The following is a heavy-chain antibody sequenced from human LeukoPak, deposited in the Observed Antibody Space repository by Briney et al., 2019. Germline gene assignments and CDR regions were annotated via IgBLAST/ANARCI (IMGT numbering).Heavy chain of an antibody. J-gene: IGHJ4*02. CDR1: GYTFTSYG. Sequence: ASVKVSCKASGYTFTSYGISWVRQAPGQGLEWMGWISAYNGNTNYAQKLQGRVTMTTDTSTSTAYMELRSLRSDDTAVYYCARDISIDYGDSYFDYWGQGTLVTVSS. D-gene: IGHD4-17*01. CDR3: ARDISIDYGDSYFDY. V-gene: IGHV1-18*04. CDR2: ISAYNGNT.